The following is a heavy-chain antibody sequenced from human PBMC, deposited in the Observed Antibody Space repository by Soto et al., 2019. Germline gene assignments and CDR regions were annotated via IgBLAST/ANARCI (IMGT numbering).Heavy chain of an antibody. CDR1: GFTFSSHG. V-gene: IGHV3-30*18. D-gene: IGHD6-6*01. CDR2: ISYDGNNE. CDR3: AKDRYSSSSEVWLGESFFDY. Sequence: GGSLRLSCAASGFTFSSHGMHWVRQAPGKGLGWVAGISYDGNNEYYADSVKGRFTISRDNSKNTLHLQMDSLRAEDTAVYYCAKDRYSSSSEVWLGESFFDYWGQGTLVTVSS. J-gene: IGHJ4*02.